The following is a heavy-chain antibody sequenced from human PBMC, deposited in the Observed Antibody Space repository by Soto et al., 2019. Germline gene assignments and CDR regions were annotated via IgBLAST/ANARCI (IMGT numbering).Heavy chain of an antibody. CDR2: IYYSGST. V-gene: IGHV4-59*01. CDR1: GGSISSYY. J-gene: IGHJ6*02. CDR3: ARDGYRVTPNYYYGMDV. D-gene: IGHD6-13*01. Sequence: QVQLQESGPGLVKPSETLSLTCTVSGGSISSYYWSWIRQPPGKGLEWIGYIYYSGSTNYNPSLTSRVTISVDTSKNQFSLKLSSVTAADTAVYYCARDGYRVTPNYYYGMDVWGQGTTVTVSS.